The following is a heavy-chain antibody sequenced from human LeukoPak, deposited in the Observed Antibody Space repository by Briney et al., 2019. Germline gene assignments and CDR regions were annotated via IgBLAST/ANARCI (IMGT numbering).Heavy chain of an antibody. Sequence: ASVKVSCKASGGTFSSYASSWVRQAPGQGLEWMGGIIPIFGTANYAQKFQGRVTITADESTSTAYMELSSLRSEDTAAYYCTRDPDSSSAGYFQHWGQGTLVTVSS. J-gene: IGHJ1*01. CDR1: GGTFSSYA. D-gene: IGHD6-6*01. CDR2: IIPIFGTA. V-gene: IGHV1-69*13. CDR3: TRDPDSSSAGYFQH.